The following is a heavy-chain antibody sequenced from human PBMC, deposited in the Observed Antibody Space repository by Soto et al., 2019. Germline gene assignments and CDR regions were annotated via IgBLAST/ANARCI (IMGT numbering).Heavy chain of an antibody. D-gene: IGHD2-2*01. CDR3: AREGCSSTSSYPPYYYYGMDV. V-gene: IGHV4-59*01. J-gene: IGHJ6*02. CDR2: IYYSRSS. Sequence: LXLTCTVTVGSLSSYYWSLIRQTPGKGLEWIGYIYYSRSSNYNPSLQSLVTISVDPSKNQFSLKLSSVTPEDTAGYYHAREGCSSTSSYPPYYYYGMDVWGQGTTVTVSS. CDR1: VGSLSSYY.